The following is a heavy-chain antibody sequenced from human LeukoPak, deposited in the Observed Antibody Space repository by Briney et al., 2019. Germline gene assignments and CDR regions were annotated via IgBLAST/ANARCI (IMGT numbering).Heavy chain of an antibody. CDR3: ANDWGLRGSYQDY. D-gene: IGHD3-16*02. Sequence: GMSLRLSCAASGFTSSSYGMHWVRQAPRKGLEGVGVIWYDESKKYYADPVKGRFTISRHNSKNTLYLKKNSQRVGDTAVSYCANDWGLRGSYQDYWGQGTLVTVSS. CDR2: IWYDESKK. CDR1: GFTSSSYG. J-gene: IGHJ4*02. V-gene: IGHV3-33*06.